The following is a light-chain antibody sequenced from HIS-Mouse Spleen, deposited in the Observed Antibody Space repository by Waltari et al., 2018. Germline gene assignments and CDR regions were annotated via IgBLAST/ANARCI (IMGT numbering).Light chain of an antibody. CDR3: GTWDSSLSAVV. Sequence: QSVLTQPPSVSAAPGQKVTISCSGSSSNIGNNYVSWYQQLPGTAPKLLIYDNNKRPSGIPDRFSGYKSGTSATLGITGLQTGDEADYYCGTWDSSLSAVVFGGGTKLTVL. CDR2: DNN. J-gene: IGLJ2*01. CDR1: SSNIGNNY. V-gene: IGLV1-51*01.